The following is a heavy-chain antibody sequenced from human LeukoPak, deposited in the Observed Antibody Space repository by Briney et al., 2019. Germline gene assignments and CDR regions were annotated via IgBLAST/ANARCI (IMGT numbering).Heavy chain of an antibody. V-gene: IGHV3-48*03. CDR1: GFTFSSYE. J-gene: IGHJ6*02. CDR3: AREDYNPPRAMDV. Sequence: GGSLRLSCAASGFTFSSYEMNWVRQAPGKGLEWVSYISSSGSTIYYADSVKGRFTISRDNAKNSLYLQMNSLRAEDTAVYYCAREDYNPPRAMDVWGQGTTVTVSS. CDR2: ISSSGSTI. D-gene: IGHD3-10*01.